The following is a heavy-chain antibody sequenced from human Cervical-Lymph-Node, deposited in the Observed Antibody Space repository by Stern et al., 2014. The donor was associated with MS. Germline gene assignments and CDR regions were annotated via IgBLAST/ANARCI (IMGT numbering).Heavy chain of an antibody. Sequence: VQLLESGGGVVQPGTSLRLSCTGSRFTFRSYGIHWVRQAPGKGLEWGSVTSYDGGNRQYADSVKGRFTISRDNSKNTVYLHLNSLRPEDTGVYHCAKDRRGGYNYLYGMDVWGQGTTVTVS. V-gene: IGHV3-30*18. CDR3: AKDRRGGYNYLYGMDV. CDR2: TSYDGGNR. CDR1: RFTFRSYG. D-gene: IGHD5-18*01. J-gene: IGHJ6*02.